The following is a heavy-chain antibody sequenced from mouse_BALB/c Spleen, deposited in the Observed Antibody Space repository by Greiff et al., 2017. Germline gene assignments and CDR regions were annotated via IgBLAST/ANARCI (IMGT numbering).Heavy chain of an antibody. CDR3: ARGGIYYGYQYYYAMDY. J-gene: IGHJ4*01. CDR1: GFTFSSYA. Sequence: EVMLVESGGGLVKPGGSLKLSCAASGFTFSSYAMSWVRQTPEKRLEWVASISSGGSTYYPDSVKGRFTISRDNARNILYLQMSSLRSEDTAMYYCARGGIYYGYQYYYAMDYWGQGTSVTVSS. V-gene: IGHV5-6-5*01. D-gene: IGHD2-2*01. CDR2: ISSGGST.